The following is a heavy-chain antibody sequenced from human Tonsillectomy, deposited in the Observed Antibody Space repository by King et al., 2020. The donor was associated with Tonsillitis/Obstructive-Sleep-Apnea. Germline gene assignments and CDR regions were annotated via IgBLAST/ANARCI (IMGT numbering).Heavy chain of an antibody. D-gene: IGHD3-3*01. Sequence: TLKESGPTLVKPPQTLTLTCTFSGFSLSTSGVGVGWIRQPPGKALEWLALIYWDDAKRYSPSLKSRLTITKDTSKNQVVLTMTNVDPVDTAPYYCGHPLFGVVSFDSWGLGTLVTVSS. CDR1: GFSLSTSGVG. CDR3: GHPLFGVVSFDS. V-gene: IGHV2-5*02. J-gene: IGHJ4*02. CDR2: IYWDDAK.